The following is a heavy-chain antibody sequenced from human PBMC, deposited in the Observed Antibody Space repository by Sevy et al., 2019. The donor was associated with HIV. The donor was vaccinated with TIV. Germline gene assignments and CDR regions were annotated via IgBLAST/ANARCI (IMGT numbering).Heavy chain of an antibody. V-gene: IGHV3-48*03. J-gene: IGHJ6*02. CDR2: ISSSGDTI. CDR3: AKRGGQYDLGMDV. Sequence: LSLTCAASGFTFSSFEMNWVRQAPGKGLEWVSYISSSGDTIDYADSVRGRFTISRDNAKKSLYLQMNSPRAEDTAIYYCAKRGGQYDLGMDVWGQGTTVTVSS. D-gene: IGHD3-3*01. CDR1: GFTFSSFE.